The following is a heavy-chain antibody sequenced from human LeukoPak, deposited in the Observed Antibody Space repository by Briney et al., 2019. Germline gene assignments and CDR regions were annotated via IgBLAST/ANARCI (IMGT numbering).Heavy chain of an antibody. V-gene: IGHV3-23*01. CDR2: ISDSGAET. CDR1: GFTFSTNA. Sequence: GGSLRLSCTASGFTFSTNAMSWVRQAPGKGLEWVSAISDSGAETYYADSVKGRFTISRDNSKNTLYLQMNSLRAEDTAVYYCARDRVYYGSGSYSGPYYFDYWGQGTLVTVSS. J-gene: IGHJ4*02. D-gene: IGHD3-10*01. CDR3: ARDRVYYGSGSYSGPYYFDY.